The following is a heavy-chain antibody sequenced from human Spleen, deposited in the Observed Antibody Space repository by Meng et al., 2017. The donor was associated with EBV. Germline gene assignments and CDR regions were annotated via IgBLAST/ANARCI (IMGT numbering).Heavy chain of an antibody. J-gene: IGHJ4*02. Sequence: VQRMRGGPGLSKPSGTLSLTCAVYGGSFSGYYWSWIRQPPGKGLEWIGEINHSGSTNYNPSLKSRVTISVDTSKNQFSLKLSSVTAADTAVYYCARTYYYGSGSYYPKPRQDYWGQGTLVTVS. CDR1: GGSFSGYY. V-gene: IGHV4-34*01. CDR3: ARTYYYGSGSYYPKPRQDY. D-gene: IGHD3-10*01. CDR2: INHSGST.